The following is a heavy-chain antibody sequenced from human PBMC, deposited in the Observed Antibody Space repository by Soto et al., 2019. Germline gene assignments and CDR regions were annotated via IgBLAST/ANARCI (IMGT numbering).Heavy chain of an antibody. Sequence: GESLRLSCAASGFTFSSYEMNWVRQAPGKGLEWVSYISSSGSTIYYADSVKGRFTISRDNAKNSLYLQMNSLRAEDTAVYYCARSAYSSGWYKEGEFDDWGQGTVVTVSS. D-gene: IGHD6-19*01. CDR3: ARSAYSSGWYKEGEFDD. V-gene: IGHV3-48*03. CDR1: GFTFSSYE. J-gene: IGHJ4*02. CDR2: ISSSGSTI.